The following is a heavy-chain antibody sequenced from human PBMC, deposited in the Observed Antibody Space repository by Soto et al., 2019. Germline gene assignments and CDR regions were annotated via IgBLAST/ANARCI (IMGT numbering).Heavy chain of an antibody. D-gene: IGHD6-13*01. CDR1: GYTFSSYA. Sequence: ASVKVSCKASGYTFSSYAMHWVRQAPGQRLEWMGWINAGYGNTKSSQKFQDRVTISRDTSASTAYMELTSLRSEDSALYFCAKRSPYSSGWYSPIFDYWGQGALVTVSS. CDR2: INAGYGNT. J-gene: IGHJ4*02. V-gene: IGHV1-3*01. CDR3: AKRSPYSSGWYSPIFDY.